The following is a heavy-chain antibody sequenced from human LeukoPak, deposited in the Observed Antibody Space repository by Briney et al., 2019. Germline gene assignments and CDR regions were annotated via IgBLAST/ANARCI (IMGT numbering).Heavy chain of an antibody. CDR3: ARGGGIDYYYYGMDV. CDR1: GGTFSSYA. CDR2: IIPIFGTA. Sequence: SVRVSCKASGGTFSSYAISWVRQAPGQGLEWMGGIIPIFGTANYAQKFQGRVTITADESTSTAYMELSSLRSEDTAVCYCARGGGIDYYYYGMDVWGQGTTVAVSS. D-gene: IGHD2-21*01. J-gene: IGHJ6*02. V-gene: IGHV1-69*13.